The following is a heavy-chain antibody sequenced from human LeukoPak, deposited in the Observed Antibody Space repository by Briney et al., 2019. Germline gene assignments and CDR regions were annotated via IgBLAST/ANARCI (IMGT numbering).Heavy chain of an antibody. V-gene: IGHV3-23*01. CDR2: FSGHDGHA. Sequence: GGSLRLSCAASGFTFSSYWMSWVRQAPGKGLECVSVFSGHDGHAYYADSVKGRFTISRDNSKNTLYLQMNSLRAEDTAVYYCANRCSGGSCYRPFDYWGQGTLVTVSS. D-gene: IGHD2-15*01. CDR3: ANRCSGGSCYRPFDY. J-gene: IGHJ4*02. CDR1: GFTFSSYW.